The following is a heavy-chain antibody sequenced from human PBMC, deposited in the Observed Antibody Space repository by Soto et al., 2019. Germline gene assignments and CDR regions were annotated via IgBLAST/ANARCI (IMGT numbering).Heavy chain of an antibody. CDR1: GYTFTSYY. CDR3: ARDPVVVVAAADAFDI. V-gene: IGHV1-46*03. D-gene: IGHD2-15*01. CDR2: INSSGGST. Sequence: QVQLVQSGAEVKKPGASVKVSCKASGYTFTSYYMHWVRQAPGQGLEWMGIINSSGGSTSYAQKLQGRVTMTRDTSTSTVYMELSSLRSEDTAVYYCARDPVVVVAAADAFDIWGQGTMVTVSS. J-gene: IGHJ3*02.